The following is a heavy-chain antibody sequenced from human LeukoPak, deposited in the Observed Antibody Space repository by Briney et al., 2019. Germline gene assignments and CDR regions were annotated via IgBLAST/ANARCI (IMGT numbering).Heavy chain of an antibody. V-gene: IGHV4-39*01. CDR3: VRRRDCTSSSCYSGYFDP. CDR2: VYYRGNT. CDR1: GGSVNSISYY. D-gene: IGHD2-21*01. J-gene: IGHJ5*02. Sequence: SETLSLTCTVSGGSVNSISYYWGWIRQPPGKGLEWIGTVYYRGNTYYNPTLRSRVTISVDTSKSQFSLKATSVTAADTAVYYCVRRRDCTSSSCYSGYFDPWGQGTLVTVSS.